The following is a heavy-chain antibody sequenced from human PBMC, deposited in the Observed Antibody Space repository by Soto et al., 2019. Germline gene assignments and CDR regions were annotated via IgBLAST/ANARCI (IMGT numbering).Heavy chain of an antibody. CDR2: ISYRGST. D-gene: IGHD2-21*01. J-gene: IGHJ4*02. V-gene: IGHV4-59*01. CDR1: GTSIIAYY. Sequence: SETLSLTCNVSGTSIIAYYWTWIRQPPGKALEWIGYISYRGSTKYNPSLKNRVAISLDTSRNQFSLNLTPVTASDTAIYFCARDPELHGLDHWGQGTLVTVSS. CDR3: ARDPELHGLDH.